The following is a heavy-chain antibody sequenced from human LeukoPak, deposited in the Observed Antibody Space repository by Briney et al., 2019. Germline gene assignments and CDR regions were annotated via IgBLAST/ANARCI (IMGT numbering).Heavy chain of an antibody. CDR3: ARGNWGTFGY. Sequence: PGGSLRLSCAASGFTFSSYSLNWVRQAPGKGLEWVSSISSSSSYIYYADSVKGRFTISRDNAKNSLYLQMNSLRAEDTAVYYCARGNWGTFGYWGQGTLVTVSS. D-gene: IGHD7-27*01. V-gene: IGHV3-21*01. CDR1: GFTFSSYS. J-gene: IGHJ4*02. CDR2: ISSSSSYI.